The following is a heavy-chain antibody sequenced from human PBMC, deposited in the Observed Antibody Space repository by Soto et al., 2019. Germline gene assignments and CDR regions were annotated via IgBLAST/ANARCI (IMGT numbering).Heavy chain of an antibody. CDR3: ARDLKGIQRWTTGMDV. J-gene: IGHJ6*02. CDR1: GGTFSSYT. Sequence: SVKVSCKASGGTFSSYTISWVRQAPGQGLEWMGRIIPILGIANYAQKFQGRVTITADKSTSTVYMELSSLRSEDTAVYYCARDLKGIQRWTTGMDVWGQ. D-gene: IGHD5-18*01. V-gene: IGHV1-69*04. CDR2: IIPILGIA.